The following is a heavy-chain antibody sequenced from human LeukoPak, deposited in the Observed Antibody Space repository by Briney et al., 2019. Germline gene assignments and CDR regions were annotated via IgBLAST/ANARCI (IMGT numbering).Heavy chain of an antibody. J-gene: IGHJ4*02. CDR1: GFTFTTYW. D-gene: IGHD2-8*02. V-gene: IGHV3-7*03. CDR2: INQDGTDK. Sequence: GGSLRLSCAASGFTFTTYWTSWIRQAPGKGLEWVANINQDGTDKYYVDSVKGRFTFSRDNAQNSLYLQMGSLRVEDTAVYYCVTYSTGLYKGLEFWGQGTQVTVSS. CDR3: VTYSTGLYKGLEF.